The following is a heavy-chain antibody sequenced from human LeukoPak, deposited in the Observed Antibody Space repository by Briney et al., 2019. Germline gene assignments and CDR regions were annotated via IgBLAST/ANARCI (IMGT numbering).Heavy chain of an antibody. J-gene: IGHJ6*02. CDR2: INPNSGGT. V-gene: IGHV1-2*02. CDR1: GYTFTSYY. Sequence: ASVKVSCKASGYTFTSYYMHWVRQAPGQGLEWMGWINPNSGGTNYAQKFQGRVTMTRDTSISTAYMELSRLRSDDTAVYYCAREGLPGAYYYCGMDVWGQGTTVTVSS. D-gene: IGHD3-10*01. CDR3: AREGLPGAYYYCGMDV.